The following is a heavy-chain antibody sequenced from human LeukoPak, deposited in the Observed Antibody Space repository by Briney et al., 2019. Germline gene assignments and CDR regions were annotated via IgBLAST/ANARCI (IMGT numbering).Heavy chain of an antibody. J-gene: IGHJ6*03. CDR2: ISSSSSYI. CDR3: ASGNYYYYYMDV. CDR1: GFTFCTYT. Sequence: GGSLRLSCAASGFTFCTYTMDWVRQAPGKGLEWVSSISSSSSYIYYADSVKGRFTISRDNAKSSLFLQMDSLRAEDTALYYCASGNYYYYYMDVWGKGTTVTVSS. D-gene: IGHD2-15*01. V-gene: IGHV3-21*01.